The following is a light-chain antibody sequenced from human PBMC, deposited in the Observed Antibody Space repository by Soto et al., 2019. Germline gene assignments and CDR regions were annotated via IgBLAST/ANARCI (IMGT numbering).Light chain of an antibody. CDR2: NAS. Sequence: DIEMTQSPSTLSASVGDRVTLTCRASQSVSSWFAWYQQKPGKAPKLLIYNASTLDTGVASRFSGSGSGTEFTLTISSLQPDDFATYYCQHYHSYPYTFGQGTKLEIK. CDR1: QSVSSW. J-gene: IGKJ2*01. V-gene: IGKV1-5*03. CDR3: QHYHSYPYT.